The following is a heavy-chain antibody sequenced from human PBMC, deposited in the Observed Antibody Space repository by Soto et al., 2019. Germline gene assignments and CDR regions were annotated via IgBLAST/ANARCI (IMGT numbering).Heavy chain of an antibody. CDR1: AVTFTGYG. CDR2: IRFDGSNI. V-gene: IGHV3-33*01. Sequence: PGGSLRLSCAASAVTFTGYGMHWVRQAPGKGLEWVAVIRFDGSNIYYADSVKGRFTISRDNARNMLYLQMNSLRAEDTAVYYCVRDGGYNWNLFDYWGQGTLVTVSS. CDR3: VRDGGYNWNLFDY. J-gene: IGHJ4*01. D-gene: IGHD1-20*01.